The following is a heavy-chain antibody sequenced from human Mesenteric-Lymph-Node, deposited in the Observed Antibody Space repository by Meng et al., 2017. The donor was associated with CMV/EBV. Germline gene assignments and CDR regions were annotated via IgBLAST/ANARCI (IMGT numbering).Heavy chain of an antibody. CDR2: IKSDGSSP. CDR3: ARRGVVVISEIDY. J-gene: IGHJ4*02. Sequence: GGSLRLSCAASGFTFSSYWMHWVRQVPGKGLVWVSRIKSDGSSPSYADSVKGRFTISRDNAKNTLYLQMNSLRAEDTAVYYCARRGVVVISEIDYWGQGTLVTVSS. D-gene: IGHD3-22*01. CDR1: GFTFSSYW. V-gene: IGHV3-74*01.